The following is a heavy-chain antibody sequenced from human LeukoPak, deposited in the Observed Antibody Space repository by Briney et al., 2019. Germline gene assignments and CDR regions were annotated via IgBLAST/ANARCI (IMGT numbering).Heavy chain of an antibody. CDR1: GYTFTDYG. D-gene: IGHD6-13*01. Sequence: ASVKVSCKTSGYTFTDYGITWVRQAPGQGLEWMGWISGYNGDTNYARKFQGRVTMTTDTSTNTAYMQLRSLRSEDTAVYYCARGGIAAAGDWGQGTLVTVSS. J-gene: IGHJ4*02. CDR2: ISGYNGDT. V-gene: IGHV1-18*01. CDR3: ARGGIAAAGD.